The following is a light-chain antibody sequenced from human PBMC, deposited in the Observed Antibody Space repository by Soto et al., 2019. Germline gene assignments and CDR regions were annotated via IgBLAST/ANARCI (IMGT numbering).Light chain of an antibody. CDR1: QSISSW. CDR3: QQYNDYVNS. V-gene: IGKV1-5*01. Sequence: DIQMTQSPSTLSASVGDRVTISCRASQSISSWLAWYQQKPGMTPKLLIYDASRLESGVPSRFSGSGSGTEFTLTISSLQPDDSATYYCQQYNDYVNSFGQGTKLEMK. CDR2: DAS. J-gene: IGKJ2*01.